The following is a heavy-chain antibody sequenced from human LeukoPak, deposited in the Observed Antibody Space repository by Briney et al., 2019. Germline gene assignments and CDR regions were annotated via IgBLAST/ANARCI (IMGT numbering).Heavy chain of an antibody. CDR1: GYTFSRYY. D-gene: IGHD6-6*01. Sequence: GASVKVSCKASGYTFSRYYMHWVRQAPGQGLEWMGVINPSGGSTVFAQKFQGRVTMTRDTSTNTVYMELSSLRAEDTAVYYCAIVARDFDYWAREPWSPSPQ. CDR3: AIVARDFDY. CDR2: INPSGGST. V-gene: IGHV1-46*01. J-gene: IGHJ4*02.